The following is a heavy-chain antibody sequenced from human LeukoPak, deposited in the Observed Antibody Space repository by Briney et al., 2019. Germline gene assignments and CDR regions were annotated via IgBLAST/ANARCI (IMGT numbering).Heavy chain of an antibody. Sequence: VASVTVSFTVSGYTLTELSMHWVRQAPGKGLEWMGGFDPEDGETIYAQKFQGRVTMTEDTSTDTAYMELSSLRSEDTAVYYCATDRLLWFGELSVLDYWGQGTLVTVSS. J-gene: IGHJ4*02. CDR1: GYTLTELS. D-gene: IGHD3-10*01. CDR2: FDPEDGET. V-gene: IGHV1-24*01. CDR3: ATDRLLWFGELSVLDY.